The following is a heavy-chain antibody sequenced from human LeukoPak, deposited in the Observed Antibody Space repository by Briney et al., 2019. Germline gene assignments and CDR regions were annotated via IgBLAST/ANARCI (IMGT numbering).Heavy chain of an antibody. CDR2: INHSGST. J-gene: IGHJ6*03. Sequence: SETLSLTCAVYGGSFSGYYWSWIRQPPGKGLEWIGEINHSGSTNYNPSLKSRVTISVDTSKNQFSLKLSSVTAADTAVYYCARGGGVRSSWPSYYYMDVWGKGTTVTISS. V-gene: IGHV4-34*01. CDR3: ARGGGVRSSWPSYYYMDV. CDR1: GGSFSGYY. D-gene: IGHD6-13*01.